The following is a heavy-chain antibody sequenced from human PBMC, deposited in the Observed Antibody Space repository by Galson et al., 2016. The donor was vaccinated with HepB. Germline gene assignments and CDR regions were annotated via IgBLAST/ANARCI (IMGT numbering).Heavy chain of an antibody. CDR2: ISGNRP. Sequence: SLRLSCAASGFSFSSYAMSWVRQAPGEGLEWVSAISGNRPEYADSVKGRFTISRDNSKNTVYLQMNSLRAEDGAVYYCARANRYGTGWYGRNDYWGQGTLVTVS. V-gene: IGHV3-23*01. J-gene: IGHJ4*02. D-gene: IGHD6-19*01. CDR3: ARANRYGTGWYGRNDY. CDR1: GFSFSSYA.